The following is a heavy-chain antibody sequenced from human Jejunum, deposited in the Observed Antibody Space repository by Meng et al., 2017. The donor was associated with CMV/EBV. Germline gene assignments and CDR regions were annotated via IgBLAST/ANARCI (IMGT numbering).Heavy chain of an antibody. J-gene: IGHJ4*02. CDR3: ARGYSDFDY. D-gene: IGHD5-18*01. Sequence: LPCTVARDSVTTRGHFWSWIRQCPGKGLEWIGYISYSATTQYNPSFRSRVSILLDASNSQFSLRLTSVTVADTAIYFCARGYSDFDYWGQGTLVTVSS. CDR2: ISYSATT. CDR1: RDSVTTRGHF. V-gene: IGHV4-61*08.